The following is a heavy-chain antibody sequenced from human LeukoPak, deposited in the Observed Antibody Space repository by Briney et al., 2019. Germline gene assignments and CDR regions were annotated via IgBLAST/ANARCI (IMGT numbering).Heavy chain of an antibody. Sequence: GGSLRLSCAASGFRFTTYWMTWVRQAPGKGLEWVANIKEDGSDKHYVDSVKGRFTISRDNAKNSLYLQMNSLRAEDTAVYYCARVGTGSWYFDLWGRGTLVTVSS. D-gene: IGHD3-10*01. CDR3: ARVGTGSWYFDL. J-gene: IGHJ2*01. CDR2: IKEDGSDK. CDR1: GFRFTTYW. V-gene: IGHV3-7*01.